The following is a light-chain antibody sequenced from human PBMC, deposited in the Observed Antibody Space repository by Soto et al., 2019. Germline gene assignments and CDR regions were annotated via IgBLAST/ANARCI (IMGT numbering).Light chain of an antibody. CDR3: QQYNNWPFT. V-gene: IGKV3-15*01. CDR2: GAS. CDR1: QSISSN. Sequence: EIVMTQSPATLSVSPGERATLSCRASQSISSNLAWYQQKPGQAPRLLIYGASTRATGIPARFSGSGSGTEFTLTISILQSEDFAVYDCQQYNNWPFTFGPGTKVDIK. J-gene: IGKJ3*01.